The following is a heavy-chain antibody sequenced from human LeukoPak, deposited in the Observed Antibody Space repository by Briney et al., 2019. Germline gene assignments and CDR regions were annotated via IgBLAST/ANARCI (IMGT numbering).Heavy chain of an antibody. D-gene: IGHD1-14*01. CDR3: AHRRSGYNWNHGDFDY. CDR1: GFSLSTTGVG. Sequence: SGPTLVKPTQTLTLTCSFSGFSLSTTGVGVGWIRQSPEKALEWLALIYWDDDKRYNPSLKTRLTIVKDTSNNHVVLLMTNMDPVDTATYYCAHRRSGYNWNHGDFDYWGQGNPVIVTS. J-gene: IGHJ4*02. CDR2: IYWDDDK. V-gene: IGHV2-5*02.